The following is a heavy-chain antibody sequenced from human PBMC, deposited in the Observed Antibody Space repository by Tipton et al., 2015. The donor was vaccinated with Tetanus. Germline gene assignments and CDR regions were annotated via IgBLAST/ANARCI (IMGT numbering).Heavy chain of an antibody. Sequence: SLRLSCAASGFTFSSYGMHWARQAPGKGLEWVAVISYDGSNKYYADSVKGRFTISRDNSKNTLYLQMNSLRAEDTAVYYCAKEGSEWLSSRLSYYYYMDVWGKGTTVTVSS. V-gene: IGHV3-30*18. J-gene: IGHJ6*03. CDR3: AKEGSEWLSSRLSYYYYMDV. D-gene: IGHD6-19*01. CDR1: GFTFSSYG. CDR2: ISYDGSNK.